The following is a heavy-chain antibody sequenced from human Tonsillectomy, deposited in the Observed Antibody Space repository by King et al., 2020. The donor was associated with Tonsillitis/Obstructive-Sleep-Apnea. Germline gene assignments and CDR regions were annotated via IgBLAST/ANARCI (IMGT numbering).Heavy chain of an antibody. J-gene: IGHJ4*02. Sequence: VQLQESGPGLVKPSDTLSLTCTVSGGSVSSGSYYWSWIRQAPGKGLEWIGYKDYSGSTNYNPSLKSRVIISLDTSKNQFSLKLSSFTAADTAVYYCARGSGFYPQTLDYWGQGTLVTVSS. CDR1: GGSVSSGSYY. D-gene: IGHD3-22*01. CDR2: KDYSGST. V-gene: IGHV4-61*01. CDR3: ARGSGFYPQTLDY.